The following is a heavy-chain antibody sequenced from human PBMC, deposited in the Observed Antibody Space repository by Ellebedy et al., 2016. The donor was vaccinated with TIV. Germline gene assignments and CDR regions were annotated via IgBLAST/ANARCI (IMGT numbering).Heavy chain of an antibody. V-gene: IGHV5-51*01. D-gene: IGHD2/OR15-2a*01. Sequence: GESLKISCKGSGYTFVDYYIGWVRQTPGKGLEWVGITYPDGSDTRYSPSFQGQVTISADKSTDTAYLQWSGLKASDTAMYYCARPNMGYYFMDVWGKGTTVTVSS. CDR1: GYTFVDYY. CDR2: TYPDGSDT. CDR3: ARPNMGYYFMDV. J-gene: IGHJ6*03.